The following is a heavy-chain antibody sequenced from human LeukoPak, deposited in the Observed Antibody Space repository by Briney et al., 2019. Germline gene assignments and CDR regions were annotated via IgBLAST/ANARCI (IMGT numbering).Heavy chain of an antibody. CDR1: GFTFDDYG. J-gene: IGHJ4*02. D-gene: IGHD6-19*01. CDR2: INWNGGRT. CDR3: ARSASIAVDFYFDY. V-gene: IGHV3-20*04. Sequence: GGSLRLSCEVSGFTFDDYGMSWVRQAPGKGLEWVSGINWNGGRTAHVDSVKGRFTISRDNAKNSLYLQMSSLRVEDTALYYCARSASIAVDFYFDYWGQGILVTVSS.